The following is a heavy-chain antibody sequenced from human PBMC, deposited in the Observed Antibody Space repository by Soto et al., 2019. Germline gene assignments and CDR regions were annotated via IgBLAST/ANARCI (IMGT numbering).Heavy chain of an antibody. CDR3: ARDLLGAAAAGTGLDY. J-gene: IGHJ4*02. D-gene: IGHD6-13*01. V-gene: IGHV3-30*04. Sequence: GESLKISCAASGFTFSSYAMHWVRQAPGKGLEWVAVISYDGSNKYYADSVKGRFTISRDNSKNTLYLQMNSLRAEDTAVYYCARDLLGAAAAGTGLDYWGQGTLVTVSS. CDR1: GFTFSSYA. CDR2: ISYDGSNK.